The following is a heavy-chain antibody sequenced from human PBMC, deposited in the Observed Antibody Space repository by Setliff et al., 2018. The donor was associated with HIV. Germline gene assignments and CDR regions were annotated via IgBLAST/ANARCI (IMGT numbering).Heavy chain of an antibody. CDR2: ISHSGIA. Sequence: ASETLSLTCAVYGGSFSGYYWSWIRQPPEKGLEWIGEISHSGIANYNPSLKSRVTMSVDTSKSQFSLKLSSVTAADTAIYYCARVFLAARTAWFDPWGQGTLVTVSS. CDR1: GGSFSGYY. CDR3: ARVFLAARTAWFDP. J-gene: IGHJ5*02. D-gene: IGHD6-6*01. V-gene: IGHV4-34*01.